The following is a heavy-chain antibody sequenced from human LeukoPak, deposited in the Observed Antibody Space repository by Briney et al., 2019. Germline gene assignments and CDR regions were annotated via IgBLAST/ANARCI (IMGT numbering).Heavy chain of an antibody. D-gene: IGHD5-18*01. Sequence: SETLSLTCAVYGGSFSGYYWSWIRQSPGKGLECIGEICQSGSTNYNPSLKSRVTISVDTSKNQFSLKLISVTAADTAMYYFARAYRGYIYATGIDRWGQGTLVTVSA. J-gene: IGHJ5*02. CDR3: ARAYRGYIYATGIDR. CDR2: ICQSGST. V-gene: IGHV4-34*01. CDR1: GGSFSGYY.